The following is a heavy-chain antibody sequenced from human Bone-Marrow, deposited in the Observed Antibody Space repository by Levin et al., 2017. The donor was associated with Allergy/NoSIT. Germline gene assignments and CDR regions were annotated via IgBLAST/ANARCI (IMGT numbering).Heavy chain of an antibody. J-gene: IGHJ6*02. CDR1: GGSFTGYY. Sequence: PSETLSLTCTVSGGSFTGYYWSWIRQPPGKRLEWIGYFYYTGSTKYNPSLKSRVNMSLDTSKNQFSLNLSSVTAADTAVYYCAKDLEGAPRANYYSGMDVWGQGTTVTVSS. CDR2: FYYTGST. D-gene: IGHD1-26*01. CDR3: AKDLEGAPRANYYSGMDV. V-gene: IGHV4-59*01.